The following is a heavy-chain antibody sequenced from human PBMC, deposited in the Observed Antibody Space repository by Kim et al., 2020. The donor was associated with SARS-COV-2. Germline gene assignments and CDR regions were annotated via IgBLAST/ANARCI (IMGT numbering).Heavy chain of an antibody. CDR3: AILGGMTTVTTWFDP. CDR1: GFTFSSYG. D-gene: IGHD4-17*01. V-gene: IGHV3-30*03. Sequence: GGSLRLSCAASGFTFSSYGMHWVRQAPGKGLEWVAVISYDGSNKYYADSVKGRFTISRDNSKNTLYLQMNSLRAEDTAVYYCAILGGMTTVTTWFDPWGQGTLVTVSS. J-gene: IGHJ5*02. CDR2: ISYDGSNK.